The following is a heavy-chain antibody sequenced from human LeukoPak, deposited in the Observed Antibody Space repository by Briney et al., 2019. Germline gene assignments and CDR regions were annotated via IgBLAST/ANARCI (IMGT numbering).Heavy chain of an antibody. CDR1: GYTFTGYY. D-gene: IGHD6-19*01. J-gene: IGHJ4*02. V-gene: IGHV1-2*02. CDR3: ARDRSSGWSY. CDR2: INPNSGGT. Sequence: GASVKVSCKASGYTFTGYYMHWVRQAPGQGLEWMGWINPNSGGTNYAQKFQGRVTMTRDTSISTAYMELSRLRSEDTAVYYCARDRSSGWSYWGQGTLVTVSS.